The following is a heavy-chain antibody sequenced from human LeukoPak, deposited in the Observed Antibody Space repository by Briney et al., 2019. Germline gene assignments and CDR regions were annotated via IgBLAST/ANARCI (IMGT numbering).Heavy chain of an antibody. J-gene: IGHJ6*02. V-gene: IGHV4-4*07. CDR2: IHPSGST. CDR3: ARDLRGQQLVYGYYYGMDV. CDR1: GDSISSYY. Sequence: SETLSLTCTVSGDSISSYYWSWVRQPAGKGLEWIGRIHPSGSTNYNPSLKSRVTLSVDTSKNQFSLKLSSVTAADTAVYYCARDLRGQQLVYGYYYGMDVWGQGTTVTVSS. D-gene: IGHD6-13*01.